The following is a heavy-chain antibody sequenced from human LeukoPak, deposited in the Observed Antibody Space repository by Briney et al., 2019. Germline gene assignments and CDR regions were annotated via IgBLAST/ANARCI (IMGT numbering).Heavy chain of an antibody. V-gene: IGHV3-23*01. CDR2: ISGSGHNT. J-gene: IGHJ4*02. Sequence: GESLRLSCAASGFTFSSYAMTWVRQAPGKGLEWVSAISGSGHNTYYADSVKGRFTISRDNSKNTVYLQMNSLRAEDTALYYCGKWREGTMVYFDYWGQGTLVTVSS. CDR3: GKWREGTMVYFDY. D-gene: IGHD3-10*01. CDR1: GFTFSSYA.